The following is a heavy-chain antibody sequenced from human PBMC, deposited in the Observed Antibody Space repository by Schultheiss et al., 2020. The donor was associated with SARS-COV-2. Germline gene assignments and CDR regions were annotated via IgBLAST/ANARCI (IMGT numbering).Heavy chain of an antibody. CDR1: GGSISSYY. CDR3: ARGMATRPSPFDY. V-gene: IGHV4-4*07. J-gene: IGHJ4*02. CDR2: IFTSGST. Sequence: SQTLSLTCTVSGGSISSYYWNWIRQPAGKGLEWIGRIFTSGSTNYNPSLKSRVTISVDTSKNQFSLRLSSVTAADTAIYYCARGMATRPSPFDYWGQGTLVTVSS. D-gene: IGHD6-6*01.